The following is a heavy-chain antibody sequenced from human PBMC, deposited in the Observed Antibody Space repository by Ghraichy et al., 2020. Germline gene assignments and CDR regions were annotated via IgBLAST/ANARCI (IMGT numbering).Heavy chain of an antibody. CDR2: IYYSGST. J-gene: IGHJ4*02. CDR3: ARKDLVILTGSPSGVDY. V-gene: IGHV4-39*01. D-gene: IGHD3-9*01. Sequence: SETLSLTCTVSGGSISSSSYYWGWIRQPPGKGLEWIGSIYYSGSTYYNPSLKSRVTISVDTSKNQFSLKLSSVTAADTAVYYCARKDLVILTGSPSGVDYWGQGTLVTVSS. CDR1: GGSISSSSYY.